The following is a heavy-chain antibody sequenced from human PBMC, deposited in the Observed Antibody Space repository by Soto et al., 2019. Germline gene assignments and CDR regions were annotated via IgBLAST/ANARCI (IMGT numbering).Heavy chain of an antibody. CDR1: EFTFTDYW. CDR2: IRGDGNSI. CDR3: ARGVRGHYGFDV. J-gene: IGHJ3*01. V-gene: IGHV3-74*01. D-gene: IGHD3-10*01. Sequence: EVQVVESGGGLAQPGGSLRLSCAASEFTFTDYWMHWVRQAPGKGLVWVSRIRGDGNSINYADFVRGRFTISRDNAKNTLYLQTSSLRVEDTAVNYCARGVRGHYGFDVWGQGTMVTVSS.